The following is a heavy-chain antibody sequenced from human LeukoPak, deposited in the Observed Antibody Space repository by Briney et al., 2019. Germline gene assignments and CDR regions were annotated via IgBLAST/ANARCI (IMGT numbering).Heavy chain of an antibody. CDR2: INHSGST. J-gene: IGHJ4*02. CDR1: GGSFSGYY. CDR3: ARASGTFDY. Sequence: SETLSLICAVYGGSFSGYYWSWIRQPPGKGLEWIGEINHSGSTNYNPSLKSRVTISVDTSKNQFSLKLSSVTAADTAVYYCARASGTFDYWGQGTLVTVSS. V-gene: IGHV4-34*01.